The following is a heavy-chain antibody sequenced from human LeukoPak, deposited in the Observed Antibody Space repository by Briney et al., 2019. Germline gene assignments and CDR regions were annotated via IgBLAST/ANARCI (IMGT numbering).Heavy chain of an antibody. V-gene: IGHV1-69*13. CDR2: IIPIFGTA. D-gene: IGHD3-10*01. Sequence: GASVKVSCKASGGTFSSYAISWVRQAHGQGLEWMGGIIPIFGTANYAQKFQGRVTITADESTSTAYMELSSLRSEDTAVYYCAREGEYYGSGSYYDHWGQGTLVTVSS. J-gene: IGHJ4*02. CDR3: AREGEYYGSGSYYDH. CDR1: GGTFSSYA.